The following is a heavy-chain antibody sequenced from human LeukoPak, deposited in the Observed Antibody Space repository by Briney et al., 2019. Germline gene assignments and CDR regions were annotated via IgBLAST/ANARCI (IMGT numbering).Heavy chain of an antibody. CDR2: IYTSGST. Sequence: KTSQTLSLTCTVSGGSISSGSYYWSWIRQPAGKGLEWIGRIYTSGSTNYNPSLKSRVTMSVDTSKNQFSLKLSSVTAADTAVYYCARQGPAARSVAGPDIWGQGTMVTVSS. CDR1: GGSISSGSYY. J-gene: IGHJ3*02. CDR3: ARQGPAARSVAGPDI. D-gene: IGHD2-2*01. V-gene: IGHV4-61*02.